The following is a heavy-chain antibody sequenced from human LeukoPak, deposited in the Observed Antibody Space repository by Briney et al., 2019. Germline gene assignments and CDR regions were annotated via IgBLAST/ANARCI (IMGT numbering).Heavy chain of an antibody. J-gene: IGHJ4*02. Sequence: ASVKVSCKASGYTFTSYGSSWVRQAPGQGLEWMGWISAYNGNTNYAQKLQGRVTMTTDTSTSTAYMELRSLRSDDTAVYYCARVPGNSGSYYIFVYWGQGTLVTVSS. CDR3: ARVPGNSGSYYIFVY. D-gene: IGHD1-26*01. CDR1: GYTFTSYG. CDR2: ISAYNGNT. V-gene: IGHV1-18*01.